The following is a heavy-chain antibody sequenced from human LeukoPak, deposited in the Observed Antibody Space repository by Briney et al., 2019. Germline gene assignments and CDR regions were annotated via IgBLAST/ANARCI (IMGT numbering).Heavy chain of an antibody. CDR1: GGTFSSYA. J-gene: IGHJ4*02. CDR3: AVYSSSWHTTLYYFDY. Sequence: ASVKVSCKASGGTFSSYAISWVRQAPGQGLEWMGGIIPIFGTANYAQKFQGRVTITADESTSTAYMELSSLRSEDTAVYYCAVYSSSWHTTLYYFDYWGQGTLVTVSS. D-gene: IGHD6-13*01. V-gene: IGHV1-69*13. CDR2: IIPIFGTA.